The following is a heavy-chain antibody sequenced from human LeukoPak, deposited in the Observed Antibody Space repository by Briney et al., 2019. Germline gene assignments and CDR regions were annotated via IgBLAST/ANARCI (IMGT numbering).Heavy chain of an antibody. J-gene: IGHJ4*02. Sequence: SETLSLTCAVSGGSISSGGYSWSWIRQPPGKGLEWIGYIYHSGSTYYNPSLKSRVTISVDRSKNQFSLELSSVNAADTAVYYCARVRGVTTFDYWGQGTLVTVSS. CDR2: IYHSGST. CDR3: ARVRGVTTFDY. V-gene: IGHV4-30-2*01. CDR1: GGSISSGGYS. D-gene: IGHD2-21*02.